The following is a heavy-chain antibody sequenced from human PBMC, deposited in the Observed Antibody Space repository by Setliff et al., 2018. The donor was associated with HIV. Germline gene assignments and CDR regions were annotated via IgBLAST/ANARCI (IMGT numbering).Heavy chain of an antibody. J-gene: IGHJ6*02. CDR2: INHSGST. D-gene: IGHD2-15*01. V-gene: IGHV4-34*01. CDR1: GGSFSGYY. Sequence: SETLSLTCAVYGGSFSGYYWSWIRQPPGKGLEWIGEINHSGSTNYNPSLKSRVTISVDTSKNQFPLKLSSVTAADTAVYYCARIPRRGRYCSGGSCYSRYGMDVWGQGTTVTVS. CDR3: ARIPRRGRYCSGGSCYSRYGMDV.